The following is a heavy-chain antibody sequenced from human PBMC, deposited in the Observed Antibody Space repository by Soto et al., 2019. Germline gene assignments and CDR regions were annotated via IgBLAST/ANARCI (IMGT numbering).Heavy chain of an antibody. V-gene: IGHV4-39*01. CDR2: IYYSGNS. CDR3: ARPEGSTSMYNWFDP. Sequence: SETLSLTCTVSGGSIYRSSYYWGWIRQPPGKGLEWIGSIYYSGNSYYNPSLKSRVTISLDTSKNQFSLKLSSVTAADTAAYYCARPEGSTSMYNWFDPWGQETLVTVSS. D-gene: IGHD3-10*01. J-gene: IGHJ5*02. CDR1: GGSIYRSSYY.